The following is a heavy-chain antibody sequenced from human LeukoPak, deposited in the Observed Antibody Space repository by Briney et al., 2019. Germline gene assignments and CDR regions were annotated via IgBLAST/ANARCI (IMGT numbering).Heavy chain of an antibody. Sequence: GRSLRLSCAASGFTFSSYAMHWVRQAPGKGLEWVAVISYDGSNKYYADSVKGRFTISRDNSKNTLYLQMNSLRAEDTAAYYCARDRMDCSSTSCYGNYYYYGMDVWGQGTTVTVSS. CDR3: ARDRMDCSSTSCYGNYYYYGMDV. V-gene: IGHV3-30*04. CDR1: GFTFSSYA. D-gene: IGHD2-2*01. CDR2: ISYDGSNK. J-gene: IGHJ6*02.